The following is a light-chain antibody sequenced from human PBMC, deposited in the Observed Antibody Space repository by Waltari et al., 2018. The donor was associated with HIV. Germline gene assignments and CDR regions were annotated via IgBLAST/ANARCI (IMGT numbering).Light chain of an antibody. CDR1: SGRLASNY. V-gene: IGLV6-57*01. CDR2: EDN. Sequence: NFMLTQPHSVSESPGKTVTISCTRSSGRLASNYVQWYQQRPGSSPTTVISEDNQRPSGFPDRFSGSIDSSSNSASLTISGLKTEDEADYYCQSYDSSNPVVFGGGTKLTVL. CDR3: QSYDSSNPVV. J-gene: IGLJ2*01.